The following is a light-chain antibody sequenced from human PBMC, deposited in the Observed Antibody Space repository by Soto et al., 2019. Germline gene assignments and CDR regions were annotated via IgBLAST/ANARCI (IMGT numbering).Light chain of an antibody. J-gene: IGKJ1*01. Sequence: DIQMTQSPSTLSASVGDRVTITCRASQSISSWLAWYQQKPGKAPKVLIYDASSLESGVPSRFSGSESGTEFTLTISSLQPDDFATYYCQQYNNYPLTFGQGTKVETK. CDR2: DAS. V-gene: IGKV1-5*01. CDR1: QSISSW. CDR3: QQYNNYPLT.